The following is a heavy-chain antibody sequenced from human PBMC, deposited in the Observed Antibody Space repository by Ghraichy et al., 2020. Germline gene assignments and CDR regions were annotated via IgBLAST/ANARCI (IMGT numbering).Heavy chain of an antibody. J-gene: IGHJ4*02. CDR2: ISGSGGST. D-gene: IGHD2-2*01. V-gene: IGHV3-23*01. CDR3: VKVPAANHY. Sequence: GGSLRLSCAASGFTFNSNAMYWVRQAPGKGLEWVSVISGSGGSTYYADSVKGRFTISRDNSKNTLYLQMNSLRAEDTAVYYCVKVPAANHYWGQGTLVTVSS. CDR1: GFTFNSNA.